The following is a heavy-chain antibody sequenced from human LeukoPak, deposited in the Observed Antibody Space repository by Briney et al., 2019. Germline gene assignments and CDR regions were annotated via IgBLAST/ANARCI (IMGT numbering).Heavy chain of an antibody. J-gene: IGHJ4*02. D-gene: IGHD5-18*01. CDR2: IRYDGRKD. Sequence: GGSLRLSCAASGFNFRSYGMHWVRQAPGKGLEWVAFIRYDGRKDYHADSVKGRFTISRDNSKNTLYLQMNSLRAEDTAVYYCARGDYSYGSYYFDYWGQGTLVTVSS. CDR1: GFNFRSYG. CDR3: ARGDYSYGSYYFDY. V-gene: IGHV3-30*02.